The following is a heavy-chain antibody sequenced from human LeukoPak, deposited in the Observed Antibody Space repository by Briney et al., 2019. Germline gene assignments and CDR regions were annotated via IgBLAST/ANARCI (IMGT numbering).Heavy chain of an antibody. D-gene: IGHD2-2*02. J-gene: IGHJ4*02. Sequence: GGSLRLSCAASGFTVSGNYMTWVRQAPGRGLEWVSLIYSGGTTYYADSVKGRFSISRDTSKNTLYLQMNSLRAEDTAIYYCANLYGPAGDYWGQGTLVTVSS. CDR2: IYSGGTT. CDR3: ANLYGPAGDY. V-gene: IGHV3-53*01. CDR1: GFTVSGNY.